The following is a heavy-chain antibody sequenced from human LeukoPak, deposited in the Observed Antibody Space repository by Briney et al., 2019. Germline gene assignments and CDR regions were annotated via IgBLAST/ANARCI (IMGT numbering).Heavy chain of an antibody. CDR2: INWNGGST. D-gene: IGHD3-10*01. V-gene: IGHV3-20*04. CDR3: ASFYGSGSTRGGGYFDY. CDR1: GFTFDDYG. Sequence: GGSLRLSCAASGFTFDDYGMSWVRQAPGKGLEWVSGINWNGGSTGYADSVKGRFTMSRDNSKNTLYLQMNSLRAEDTAVYYCASFYGSGSTRGGGYFDYWGQGTLVTVSS. J-gene: IGHJ4*02.